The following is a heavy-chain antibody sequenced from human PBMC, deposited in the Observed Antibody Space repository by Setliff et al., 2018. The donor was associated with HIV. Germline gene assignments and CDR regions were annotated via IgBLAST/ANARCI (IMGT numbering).Heavy chain of an antibody. J-gene: IGHJ4*02. CDR2: IYNSGRT. D-gene: IGHD3-22*01. CDR1: GGSISSGGYY. Sequence: SETLSLTCTVSGGSISSGGYYWSWIRQLPGKGLEWIGNIYNSGRTYYNPSLKSRVTISVDASEDQFSLKLSSVTAADTAVYYCARGANYYDSSGYYDYWGQGTLVTVSS. V-gene: IGHV4-31*03. CDR3: ARGANYYDSSGYYDY.